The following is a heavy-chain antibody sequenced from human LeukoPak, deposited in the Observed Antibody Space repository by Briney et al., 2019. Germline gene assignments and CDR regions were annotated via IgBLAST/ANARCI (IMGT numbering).Heavy chain of an antibody. D-gene: IGHD6-13*01. CDR1: GYTFTGYY. Sequence: ASVKVSCKASGYTFTGYYMHWVRQAPGQGLEWMGWISAYNGNTNYAQKLQGRVTMTTDTSTSTAYMELRSLRSDDTAVYYCARDSGDRYSSSWYGNYWGQGTLVTVSS. J-gene: IGHJ4*02. CDR3: ARDSGDRYSSSWYGNY. CDR2: ISAYNGNT. V-gene: IGHV1-18*04.